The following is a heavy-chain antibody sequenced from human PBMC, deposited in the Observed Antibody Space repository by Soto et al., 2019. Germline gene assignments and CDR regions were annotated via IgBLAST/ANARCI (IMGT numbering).Heavy chain of an antibody. V-gene: IGHV4-31*03. CDR2: ITDSGST. CDR3: ARGSGGNWYFDL. CDR1: GGSISSGRNY. J-gene: IGHJ2*01. Sequence: PSETLSLTCTVSGGSISSGRNYWSWIRQHPGKGLEWMGYITDSGSTNNKPSLRGRVTMSVDTTENQFSPNLNSVTSADTAVYHCARGSGGNWYFDLWGRGTLVTVSS.